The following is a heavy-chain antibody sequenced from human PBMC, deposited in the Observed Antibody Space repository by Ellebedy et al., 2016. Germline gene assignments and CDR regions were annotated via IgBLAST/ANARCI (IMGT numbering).Heavy chain of an antibody. D-gene: IGHD3-22*01. CDR3: ARPRFYVDSSGYWPFAFDV. CDR1: GYTFNHYP. V-gene: IGHV7-4-1*02. CDR2: INTNTGTP. Sequence: ASVKVSCKASGYTFNHYPINWVRQAPGQGLEWLGWINTNTGTPTFAQGSTGRFVFSLDTSVTTAYLEITSLKAEGTAVYYCARPRFYVDSSGYWPFAFDVWGQGTLVTVSS. J-gene: IGHJ3*01.